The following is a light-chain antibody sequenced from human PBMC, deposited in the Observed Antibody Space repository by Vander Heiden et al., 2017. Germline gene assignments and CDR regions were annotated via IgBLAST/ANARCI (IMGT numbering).Light chain of an antibody. J-gene: IGKJ4*02. CDR3: QQYNNWPGV. CDR2: GAS. Sequence: EIVMTQSPATLSVSPGERATLSCRASQSVSSNLAWYQQKPGQAPRLLIYGASTRATGIPARFSGSGSGTEFTLTISSRQSEDFAVYYCQQYNNWPGVFGGGTK. CDR1: QSVSSN. V-gene: IGKV3-15*01.